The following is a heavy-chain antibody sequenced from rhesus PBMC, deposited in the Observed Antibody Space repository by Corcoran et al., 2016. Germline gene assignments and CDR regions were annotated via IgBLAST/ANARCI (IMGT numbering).Heavy chain of an antibody. V-gene: IGHV4-160*01. CDR3: ARVGEWELPRFDY. Sequence: QVQLQQWGEGLVKPSETLSLTCAVYGGSINSNYWSWIRQPPGKGLEWIGRIRSGGSTNSNPSLKSRVTISIDTSKNQFSLKLSSVTAADTAVYYCARVGEWELPRFDYWGQGVLVTVSS. CDR1: GGSINSNY. D-gene: IGHD1-44*02. CDR2: IRSGGST. J-gene: IGHJ4*01.